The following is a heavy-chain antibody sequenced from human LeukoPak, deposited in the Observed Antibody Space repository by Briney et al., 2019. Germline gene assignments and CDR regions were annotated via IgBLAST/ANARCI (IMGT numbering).Heavy chain of an antibody. Sequence: GGSLRLSCADSGFTFSSYSMNWVRQAPGKGLEWISYISSSSNTIYYADSVKGRFTISRDNGKSSLYLQMNSLRDEDTVVYYCAREGYCSGGTCGFFDPWGQGTLVTVSS. J-gene: IGHJ5*02. CDR2: ISSSSNTI. V-gene: IGHV3-48*02. D-gene: IGHD2-15*01. CDR3: AREGYCSGGTCGFFDP. CDR1: GFTFSSYS.